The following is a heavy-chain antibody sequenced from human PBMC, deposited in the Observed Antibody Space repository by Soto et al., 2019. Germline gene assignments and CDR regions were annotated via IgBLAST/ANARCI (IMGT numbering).Heavy chain of an antibody. D-gene: IGHD3-3*01. CDR3: ASSRAFTIFGVEIHNWFDP. J-gene: IGHJ5*02. Sequence: VASVKVSCKASGYTFTSYAMHWVRQAPGQRLEWMGWINAGNGNTKYSQKFQGRVTITRDTSASTAYMELSSLRSEDTAVYYCASSRAFTIFGVEIHNWFDPWGQGTLVTVSS. CDR2: INAGNGNT. V-gene: IGHV1-3*01. CDR1: GYTFTSYA.